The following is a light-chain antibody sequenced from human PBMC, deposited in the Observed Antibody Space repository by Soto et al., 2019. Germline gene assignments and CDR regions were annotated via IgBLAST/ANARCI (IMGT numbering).Light chain of an antibody. CDR3: QQHGTSIT. Sequence: VVMTQSPRTLSLSPGERATLSCRASQNVNNNYVAWYQQKPGQAPSLLIYGASDRATGVPDRFSGSGSGTDFTLNISRLEPEDFAVYYCQQHGTSITFGGGTRVENK. V-gene: IGKV3-20*01. CDR1: QNVNNNY. J-gene: IGKJ4*01. CDR2: GAS.